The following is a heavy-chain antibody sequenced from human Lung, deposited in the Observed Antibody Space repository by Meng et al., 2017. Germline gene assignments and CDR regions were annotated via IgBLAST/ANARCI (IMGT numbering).Heavy chain of an antibody. Sequence: QITLNESGPTLVKPTQTLTLTCPVSGFSLSTSGVHVGWIRQPPGKALEWLALNYWDDDKRYSPSLKSRLTITKDTSKNQVVLTMTNMDPVETATYYCAHSGRDGYNPFFDYWGQGTLVTVSS. CDR3: AHSGRDGYNPFFDY. CDR2: NYWDDDK. CDR1: GFSLSTSGVH. D-gene: IGHD5-24*01. V-gene: IGHV2-5*02. J-gene: IGHJ4*02.